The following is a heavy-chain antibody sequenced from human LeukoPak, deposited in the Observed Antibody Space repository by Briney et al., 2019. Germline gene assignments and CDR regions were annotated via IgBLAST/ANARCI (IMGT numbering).Heavy chain of an antibody. J-gene: IGHJ4*02. CDR2: TNHSGST. CDR1: GGSFSGYY. D-gene: IGHD3-22*01. V-gene: IGHV4-34*01. Sequence: SETLSLTCAVYGGSFSGYYWSWIRQPPGKGLEWIGETNHSGSTNYNPSLKSRVTISVDTSKNQFSLKLSSVTAADTAVYYCARGGYYDSSGPYFFDYWGQGTLVTVSS. CDR3: ARGGYYDSSGPYFFDY.